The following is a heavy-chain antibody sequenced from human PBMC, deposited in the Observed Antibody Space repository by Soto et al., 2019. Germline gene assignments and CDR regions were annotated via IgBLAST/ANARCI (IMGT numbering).Heavy chain of an antibody. CDR1: GFTFSSYA. CDR3: ARGRVTFDY. D-gene: IGHD2-21*02. V-gene: IGHV3-7*01. CDR2: IKQDGSEK. J-gene: IGHJ4*02. Sequence: ILSCAASGFTFSSYAMNWVRQAPGKGLEWVANIKQDGSEKYYVDSVKGRFTISRDNAKNSLYLQMNTMRADDTAVYYCARGRVTFDYWGPGTPVTVSS.